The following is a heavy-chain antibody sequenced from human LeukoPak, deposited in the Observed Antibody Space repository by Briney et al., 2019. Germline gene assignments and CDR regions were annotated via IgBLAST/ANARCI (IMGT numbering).Heavy chain of an antibody. CDR3: ARVYIRTKQGYCSGGSCYYNWFDP. J-gene: IGHJ5*02. V-gene: IGHV1-69*06. CDR1: GGTFSSYA. Sequence: SVKVSCKASGGTFSSYAISWVRQAPGQGLEWMGGIIPIFGTANYAQKFQGRVTITADKSTSTAYMELSSLRSEDTAVYYCARVYIRTKQGYCSGGSCYYNWFDPWGQGTLVTVSS. CDR2: IIPIFGTA. D-gene: IGHD2-15*01.